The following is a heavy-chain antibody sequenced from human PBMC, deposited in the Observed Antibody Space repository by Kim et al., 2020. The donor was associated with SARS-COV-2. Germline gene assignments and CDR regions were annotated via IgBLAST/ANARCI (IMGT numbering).Heavy chain of an antibody. J-gene: IGHJ4*02. CDR2: ISYDGSNK. CDR1: GFTFSSYA. V-gene: IGHV3-30-3*01. CDR3: ARDHSFYGDLDY. D-gene: IGHD4-17*01. Sequence: GGSLRLSCAASGFTFSSYAMHWVRQAPGKGLEWVAVISYDGSNKYYADSVKGRFTISRDNSKNTLYLQMNSLRAEDTAVYYCARDHSFYGDLDYWGQGTL.